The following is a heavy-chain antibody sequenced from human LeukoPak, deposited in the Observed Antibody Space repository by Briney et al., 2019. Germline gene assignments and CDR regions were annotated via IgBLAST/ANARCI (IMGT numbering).Heavy chain of an antibody. Sequence: PSETLSLTCTVSGGSISSSSYYWGWIRQPPGKGPEWIGAIYYVGDTYYNPPLQSRVTISVDTSKNQFSLKLSSVTAADTAVYYCARSPGSRYAYDDYWGQGTLVTVSS. CDR3: ARSPGSRYAYDDY. CDR1: GGSISSSSYY. CDR2: IYYVGDT. D-gene: IGHD6-13*01. J-gene: IGHJ4*02. V-gene: IGHV4-39*01.